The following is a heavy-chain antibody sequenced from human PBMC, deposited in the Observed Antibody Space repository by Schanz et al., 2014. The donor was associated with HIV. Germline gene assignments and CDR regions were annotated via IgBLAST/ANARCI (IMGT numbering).Heavy chain of an antibody. CDR2: ISESGGRS. CDR3: AKPEYDSRGNSQSHFDY. CDR1: GFTFSDAW. V-gene: IGHV3-23*04. D-gene: IGHD3-22*01. Sequence: VQLVESGGGVVQPGRSLRLSCAASGFTFSDAWMSWVRQAPGKGLEWVSSISESGGRSYYADSVNGRFTISRDNSKNTLYLQMTTLRIDDTAVYYCAKPEYDSRGNSQSHFDYWGQGTLVTVSS. J-gene: IGHJ4*02.